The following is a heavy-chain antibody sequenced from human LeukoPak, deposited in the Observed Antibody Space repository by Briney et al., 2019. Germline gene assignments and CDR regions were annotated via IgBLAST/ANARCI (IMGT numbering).Heavy chain of an antibody. CDR3: ATAFTGRGDYFF. CDR1: GYTFTSYD. J-gene: IGHJ4*02. CDR2: MNPNSGNT. V-gene: IGHV1-8*01. Sequence: ASVKVSCKASGYTFTSYDINWVRQATGQGLEWMGWMNPNSGNTGHAQKFQGRVTMTSNTSIRTAYVELNSLRSEDTAVYYCATAFTGRGDYFFWGQGTLVTVSS. D-gene: IGHD4-17*01.